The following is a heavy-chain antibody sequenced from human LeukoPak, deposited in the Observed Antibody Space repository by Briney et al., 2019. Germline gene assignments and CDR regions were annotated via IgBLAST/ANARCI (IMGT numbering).Heavy chain of an antibody. CDR1: GGTFSSYA. V-gene: IGHV1-69*06. Sequence: ASVKVSCKASGGTFSSYAISWVRQAPGQGLEWMGGIIPIFGTANYAQKFQGRVTITADKSTSTAYMELSSLRSEDTAVYYCARGRFLRGGSSYWGQGTLVTVSS. CDR3: ARGRFLRGGSSY. J-gene: IGHJ4*02. CDR2: IIPIFGTA. D-gene: IGHD3-16*01.